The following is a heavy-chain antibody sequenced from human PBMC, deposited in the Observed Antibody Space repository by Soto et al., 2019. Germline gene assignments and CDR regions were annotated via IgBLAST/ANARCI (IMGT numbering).Heavy chain of an antibody. J-gene: IGHJ6*02. CDR2: IRSKAYGGTT. CDR1: GFTFGDYA. CDR3: TRDTSYDFWSGYYLHYGMDV. Sequence: GGSLRLSCTASGFTFGDYAMSWFRQAPGKGLEWVGFIRSKAYGGTTEYAASVKGRFTISRDDSKSIAYLQMNSLKTEDTAVYYCTRDTSYDFWSGYYLHYGMDVWGQGTTVTVSS. D-gene: IGHD3-3*01. V-gene: IGHV3-49*03.